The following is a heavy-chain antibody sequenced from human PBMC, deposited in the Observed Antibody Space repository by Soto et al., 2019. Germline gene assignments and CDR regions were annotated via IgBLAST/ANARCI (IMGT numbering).Heavy chain of an antibody. Sequence: GGSLRLSCAASGFTFSSYSMNWVRQAPGKGLEWVSSISSSSSYIYYADSVKGRFTISRDNAKNSLYLQMNSLRAEDTAVYYCARDLGRAENWFDPWGQGTLVTVSS. D-gene: IGHD1-26*01. CDR2: ISSSSSYI. V-gene: IGHV3-21*01. CDR1: GFTFSSYS. J-gene: IGHJ5*02. CDR3: ARDLGRAENWFDP.